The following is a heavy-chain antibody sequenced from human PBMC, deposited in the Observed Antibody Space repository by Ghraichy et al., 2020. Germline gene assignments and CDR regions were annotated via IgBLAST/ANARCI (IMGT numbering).Heavy chain of an antibody. CDR2: ISWDGGST. Sequence: GSLRLSCAASGFTFDDYAMHWVRQAPGKGLEWVSLISWDGGSTYYADSVKGRFTISRDNSKNSLYLQMNSLRAEDTALYYCAKESSSWSYYGMDVWGQGTTVTVSS. D-gene: IGHD6-13*01. J-gene: IGHJ6*02. V-gene: IGHV3-43D*04. CDR3: AKESSSWSYYGMDV. CDR1: GFTFDDYA.